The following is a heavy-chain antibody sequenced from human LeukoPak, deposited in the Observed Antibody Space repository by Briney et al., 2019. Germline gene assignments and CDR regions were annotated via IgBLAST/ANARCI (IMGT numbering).Heavy chain of an antibody. J-gene: IGHJ4*02. V-gene: IGHV3-48*01. D-gene: IGHD3-3*01. CDR1: GFTFSSYS. CDR2: ISSSSSTI. Sequence: PGGSLRLSCAASGFTFSSYSMNWVRQAPGKGLEWVSYISSSSSTIYYADSVKGRFTISRDNAKNSLYLQMNSLRAEDTAVYYCARVGRDYDFRSGYYNPEGSYYFDYWGQGTLVTVSS. CDR3: ARVGRDYDFRSGYYNPEGSYYFDY.